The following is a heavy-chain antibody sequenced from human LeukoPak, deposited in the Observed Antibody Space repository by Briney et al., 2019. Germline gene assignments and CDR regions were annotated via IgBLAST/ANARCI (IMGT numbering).Heavy chain of an antibody. Sequence: SQTLSLTCAISGDSVPSNSAAWNWIRQSPSRGLEWLGRTYYRSKWYNDYAVSVKSRITINPDTSKNQFSLQLNSVTPGDTAVYYCARYYYDSSGSPYNWFDPWGQGTLVTVSS. V-gene: IGHV6-1*01. J-gene: IGHJ5*02. CDR3: ARYYYDSSGSPYNWFDP. D-gene: IGHD3-22*01. CDR2: TYYRSKWYN. CDR1: GDSVPSNSAA.